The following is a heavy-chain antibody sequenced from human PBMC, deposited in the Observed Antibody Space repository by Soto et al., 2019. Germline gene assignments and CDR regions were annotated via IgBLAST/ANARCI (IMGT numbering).Heavy chain of an antibody. D-gene: IGHD6-19*01. CDR3: ARYFRGSGRYFFDY. V-gene: IGHV3-9*01. J-gene: IGHJ4*02. CDR2: INWKSDI. Sequence: GGSLRLSCAVSGFTFDDNAMHWVRQAPEKGLEWVSGINWKSDIGYADSVKGRFTISRDNAKDSLYLQMNSLRGEDTAVYYCARYFRGSGRYFFDYWGQGTLVTVSS. CDR1: GFTFDDNA.